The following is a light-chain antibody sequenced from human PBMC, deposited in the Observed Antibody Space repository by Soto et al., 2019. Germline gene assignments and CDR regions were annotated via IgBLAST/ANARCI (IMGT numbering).Light chain of an antibody. CDR2: LEGSGNY. CDR3: ETWDSNTPV. J-gene: IGLJ3*02. Sequence: QPVLTQSSSASASLGSSVKLTCTLSSGHSSYIIAWHQQQPGKAPRYLMNLEGSGNYNKGSGVPDRFSGSSSGADRYLTISFLHFEDEADYYCETWDSNTPVFGGGTQLAVL. V-gene: IGLV4-60*02. CDR1: SGHSSYI.